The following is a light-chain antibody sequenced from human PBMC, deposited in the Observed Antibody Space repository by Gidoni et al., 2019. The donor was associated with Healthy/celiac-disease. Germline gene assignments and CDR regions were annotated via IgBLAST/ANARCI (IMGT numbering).Light chain of an antibody. CDR3: YSAADNNPV. CDR2: KDS. V-gene: IGLV3-27*01. J-gene: IGLJ3*02. Sequence: SYELTRPSSVSVSPGQTARITCSGDVLAKKYARWFQQKPGQAPVLVIYKDSERPSGIPERFSGSSSGTTVTLTISGAQVEDEADYYCYSAADNNPVFGGGTKLTVL. CDR1: VLAKKY.